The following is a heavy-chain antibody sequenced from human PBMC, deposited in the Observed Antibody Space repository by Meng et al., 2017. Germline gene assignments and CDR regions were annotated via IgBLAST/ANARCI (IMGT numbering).Heavy chain of an antibody. Sequence: QVQLVQLGAALKKPGASVKVSCKASGYTFTGYYMHWVRQAPGQGLEWMGRINPNSGGTNYAQKFQGRVTMTRDTSISTAYMELSRLRSDDTAVYYCAREIHSSSFRYFDYWGQGTLVTVSS. V-gene: IGHV1-2*06. CDR3: AREIHSSSFRYFDY. J-gene: IGHJ4*02. CDR2: INPNSGGT. D-gene: IGHD6-13*01. CDR1: GYTFTGYY.